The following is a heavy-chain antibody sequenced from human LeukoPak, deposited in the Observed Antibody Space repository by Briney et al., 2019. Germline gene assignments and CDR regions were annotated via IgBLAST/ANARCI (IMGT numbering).Heavy chain of an antibody. CDR1: GFTFSDYY. CDR2: ISSSGSTI. J-gene: IGHJ6*02. D-gene: IGHD3-3*01. Sequence: GGSLRLYCAASGFTFSDYYMSWIRQAAGKGLEWVSYISSSGSTIYYADSVKGRFTISRDNAKNSLYLQMNSLRAEDTAVYYCARDRFSTGGYYYGMDVWGQGTTVTVSS. CDR3: ARDRFSTGGYYYGMDV. V-gene: IGHV3-11*01.